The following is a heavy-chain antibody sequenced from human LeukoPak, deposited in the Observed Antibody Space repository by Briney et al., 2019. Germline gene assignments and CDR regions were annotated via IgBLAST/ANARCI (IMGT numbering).Heavy chain of an antibody. J-gene: IGHJ4*02. V-gene: IGHV4-59*01. CDR3: ARDGRLDGTVGHFDY. CDR1: GGSISTYY. CDR2: IYKSGST. Sequence: PSETLSLTCTVSGGSISTYYWSWIRQTPGKGLEWIGYIYKSGSTDYNPSLKSRVTISVDTSKNQFSLKLTSVTAADTAVYYCARDGRLDGTVGHFDYWGQGALVTVSS. D-gene: IGHD4-23*01.